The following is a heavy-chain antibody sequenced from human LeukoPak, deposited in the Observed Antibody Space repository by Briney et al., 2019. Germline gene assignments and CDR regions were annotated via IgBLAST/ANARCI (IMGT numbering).Heavy chain of an antibody. CDR2: IYCSGST. Sequence: SETLSLTCTVSGGSISSSSYYWGWIRQPPGKGLEWIGSIYCSGSTYYNPSLKSRVTISVDTSKNQFSLKLSSVTAADTAVYYRARHSSSWNHDYWGQGTLVTVSS. D-gene: IGHD6-13*01. V-gene: IGHV4-39*01. CDR3: ARHSSSWNHDY. J-gene: IGHJ4*02. CDR1: GGSISSSSYY.